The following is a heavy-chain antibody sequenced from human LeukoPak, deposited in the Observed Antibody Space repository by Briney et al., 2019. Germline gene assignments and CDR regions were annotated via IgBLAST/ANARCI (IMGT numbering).Heavy chain of an antibody. CDR3: AAAYDSSGYYPY. D-gene: IGHD3-22*01. J-gene: IGHJ4*02. Sequence: SETLSLTCTVSGGSLSSYYWSWIRQPPGKGLEWTGYIYYSGSTNYNPSLKSRVTISVDTSKNQFYLKLSSVTAADTAVYYCAAAYDSSGYYPYWGQGTLVTVSS. CDR1: GGSLSSYY. CDR2: IYYSGST. V-gene: IGHV4-59*08.